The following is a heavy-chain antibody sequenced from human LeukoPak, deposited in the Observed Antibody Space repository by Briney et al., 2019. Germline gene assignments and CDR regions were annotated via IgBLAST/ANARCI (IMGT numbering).Heavy chain of an antibody. CDR2: ISGSGGST. J-gene: IGHJ2*01. D-gene: IGHD3-9*01. CDR1: GFTFSSYA. CDR3: AKDHYDILTGYYDY. V-gene: IGHV3-23*01. Sequence: GGSLRLSCAASGFTFSSYAMSWVRQAPGKGLEWVSAISGSGGSTYYADSVKGRFTISRDNSKNTLYLQMNSLRAEDTAVYYCAKDHYDILTGYYDYWGRGTLVTVSS.